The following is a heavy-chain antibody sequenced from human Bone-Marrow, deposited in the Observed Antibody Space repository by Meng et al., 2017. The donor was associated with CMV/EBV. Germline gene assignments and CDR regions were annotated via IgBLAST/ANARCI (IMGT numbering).Heavy chain of an antibody. D-gene: IGHD3-3*01. Sequence: ASVKVSCKASGYTFTGYYMHWVRQAPGQGLEWMGWINPNSGGTNYAQKFQGRVTMTRDTSISTAYMELSRLRSDDTAVYYCARTYYDFWSGYYHYYYGMDVWGQGTMVTVSS. CDR2: INPNSGGT. J-gene: IGHJ6*02. V-gene: IGHV1-2*02. CDR3: ARTYYDFWSGYYHYYYGMDV. CDR1: GYTFTGYY.